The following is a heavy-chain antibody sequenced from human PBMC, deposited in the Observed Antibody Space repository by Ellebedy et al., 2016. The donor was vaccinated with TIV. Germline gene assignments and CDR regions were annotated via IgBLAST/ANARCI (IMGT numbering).Heavy chain of an antibody. Sequence: HTGGSLRLXXAASGFTFGRYRMHWVRQAPGNKLVWVSRIKSDGSSTTYADSVKGRFTTSRDNARNTLYLQMNSLRGEDTAVYFCARDRGDYSISGPWGQGTLVTVSS. D-gene: IGHD4-11*01. CDR1: GFTFGRYR. CDR3: ARDRGDYSISGP. J-gene: IGHJ5*02. V-gene: IGHV3-74*01. CDR2: IKSDGSST.